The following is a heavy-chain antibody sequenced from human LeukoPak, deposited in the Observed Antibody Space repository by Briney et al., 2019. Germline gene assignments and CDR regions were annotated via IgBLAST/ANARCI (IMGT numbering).Heavy chain of an antibody. CDR3: ARHLSEPWFDP. Sequence: PSETLSLTCAVYGGSFSDYYWSWIRQPPGKGLEWIGEINHSRSTNYNPSLKSRVTISVDTSKNQFSLRLSSVTAADTAVYYCARHLSEPWFDPWGQGTLVTVSS. CDR1: GGSFSDYY. CDR2: INHSRST. J-gene: IGHJ5*02. D-gene: IGHD1-26*01. V-gene: IGHV4-34*01.